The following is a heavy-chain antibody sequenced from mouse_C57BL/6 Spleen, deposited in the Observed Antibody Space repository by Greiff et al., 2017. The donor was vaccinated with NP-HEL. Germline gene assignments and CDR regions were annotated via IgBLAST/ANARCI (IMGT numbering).Heavy chain of an antibody. CDR1: GFNIKDDY. Sequence: EVQGVESGAELVRPGASVKLSCTASGFNIKDDYMHWVKQRPEQGLEWIGWIDPENGDTEYASKFQGKATITADTSSNTAYLQLSSLTSEDTAVYYCTTLYYGSSYDGDYWGQGTTLTVSS. CDR3: TTLYYGSSYDGDY. D-gene: IGHD1-1*01. V-gene: IGHV14-4*01. CDR2: IDPENGDT. J-gene: IGHJ2*01.